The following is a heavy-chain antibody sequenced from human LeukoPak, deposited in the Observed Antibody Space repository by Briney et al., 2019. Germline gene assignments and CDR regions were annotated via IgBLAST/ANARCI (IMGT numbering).Heavy chain of an antibody. CDR1: GYTFINYA. Sequence: ASVKVSCKASGYTFINYAIHWVRQAPGQRLEWMGWINAYNGDTEYSQKFQGRVTITADESASTAYMELSSLRSEDTAVYYCARDSSDIRSLIAHWGQGTLVTVSS. D-gene: IGHD2-15*01. CDR3: ARDSSDIRSLIAH. J-gene: IGHJ1*01. CDR2: INAYNGDT. V-gene: IGHV1-3*01.